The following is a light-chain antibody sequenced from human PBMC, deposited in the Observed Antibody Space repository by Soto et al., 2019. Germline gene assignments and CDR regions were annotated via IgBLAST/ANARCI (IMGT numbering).Light chain of an antibody. V-gene: IGKV3-15*01. CDR2: GAA. CDR3: QQYGSSPIT. Sequence: EIVRTQSPATLSVSPGQRVTLSCRASQSVNTNFAWYQHKPGQAPRLLIYGAATGATGIPARFSAAGSGTDFTLTISRLEPEDFAVYYCQQYGSSPITFGPGTRLEIK. CDR1: QSVNTN. J-gene: IGKJ5*01.